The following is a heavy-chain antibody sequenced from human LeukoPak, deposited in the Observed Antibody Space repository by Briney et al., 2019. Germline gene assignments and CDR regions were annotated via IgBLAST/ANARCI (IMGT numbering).Heavy chain of an antibody. Sequence: PGGSLRLSCTASGFTFGDYAMSWFRQAPGKGLEWVGFIRSKAYGGTTEYAASVKGRFTISRDDSKSIAYLQMNSLKTEDTAVYYCTRDPPYSSGWDPQPADYWGQGTLVTVSS. CDR2: IRSKAYGGTT. CDR3: TRDPPYSSGWDPQPADY. J-gene: IGHJ4*02. D-gene: IGHD6-19*01. V-gene: IGHV3-49*03. CDR1: GFTFGDYA.